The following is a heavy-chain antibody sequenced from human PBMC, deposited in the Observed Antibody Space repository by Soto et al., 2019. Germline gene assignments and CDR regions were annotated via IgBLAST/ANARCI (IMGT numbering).Heavy chain of an antibody. Sequence: QVQLVQSGAEEKKPGASVKVSCKASGYTFTSYAMHWVRQAPGQRLEWMGWINAGNSNTKYSQTFQSRVTITRDTTPSTAYMKLSTLRSEDTAVYYSARSIVVATAPDYLGQRTLVTVSS. CDR1: GYTFTSYA. CDR3: ARSIVVATAPDY. J-gene: IGHJ4*02. CDR2: INAGNSNT. D-gene: IGHD2-21*02. V-gene: IGHV1-3*05.